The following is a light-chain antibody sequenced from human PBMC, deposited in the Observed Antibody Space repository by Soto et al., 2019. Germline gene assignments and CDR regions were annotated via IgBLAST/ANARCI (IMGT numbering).Light chain of an antibody. J-gene: IGKJ1*01. Sequence: DIKMNQYTSTLPASVGDRVTITCRASQSISNWLAWYQPKPGTAPKLLIYHASTLESGVPSWFSGSGSGTEFTLTISSLQPDVFATYYCQQYNSYSFGQGTKVDI. V-gene: IGKV1-5*01. CDR2: HAS. CDR3: QQYNSYS. CDR1: QSISNW.